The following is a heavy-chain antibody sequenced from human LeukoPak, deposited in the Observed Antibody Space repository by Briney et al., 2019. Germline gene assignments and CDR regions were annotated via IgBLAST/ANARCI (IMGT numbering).Heavy chain of an antibody. Sequence: GGSLRLSCAVSGFTFSNAWMSWVRQAPGKGLEWVGRIKSKTDGGTTDYAAPVKGRFTISRDDSENTLYLQMNSLKTEDTAVYYCTTGKTLWFGELLYTWGQGTLVTVSS. D-gene: IGHD3-10*01. CDR2: IKSKTDGGTT. V-gene: IGHV3-15*01. J-gene: IGHJ5*02. CDR1: GFTFSNAW. CDR3: TTGKTLWFGELLYT.